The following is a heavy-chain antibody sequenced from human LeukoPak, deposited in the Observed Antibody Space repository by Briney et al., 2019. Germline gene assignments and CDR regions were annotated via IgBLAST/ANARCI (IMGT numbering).Heavy chain of an antibody. CDR2: ISSSSSYI. CDR3: ARASGGTFFY. J-gene: IGHJ4*02. CDR1: GFTFSSYS. Sequence: GGSLRLSCAVSGFTFSSYSMNWVRQAPGKGLEWVSSISSSSSYIYYADSVKGRFTISRDNAKNSLYLQMNSLRAEDTAVYYCARASGGTFFYWGQGTLVTVSS. V-gene: IGHV3-21*01. D-gene: IGHD1-1*01.